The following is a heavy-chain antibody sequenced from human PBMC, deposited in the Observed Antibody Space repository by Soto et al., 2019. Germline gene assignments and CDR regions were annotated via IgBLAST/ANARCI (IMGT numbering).Heavy chain of an antibody. CDR1: EGSFSRRTFY. CDR2: VHYTGSS. J-gene: IGHJ4*02. Sequence: SESLCLTCTVSEGSFSRRTFYWGWIRQPPGKALEGIGSVHYTGSSYYNPSLKSLVTMSVDSSKNHPSLKVSSVTAADTAVYYCARHLYSGESSGYYGYWGQGALVTVSS. V-gene: IGHV4-39*01. D-gene: IGHD3-22*01. CDR3: ARHLYSGESSGYYGY.